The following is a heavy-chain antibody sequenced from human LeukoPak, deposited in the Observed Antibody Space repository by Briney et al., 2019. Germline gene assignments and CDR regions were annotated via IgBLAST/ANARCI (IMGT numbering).Heavy chain of an antibody. V-gene: IGHV3-7*03. D-gene: IGHD6-13*01. J-gene: IGHJ4*02. CDR1: GFTFSNLW. Sequence: GSLRLSCAASGFTFSNLWMSWVRQAPGKGLKWVANIKQDGSEKYYVDSVKGRFTISRDNAQNSLYLQMNSLRAEDTAIYYCATSTAAAGTDWGQGTLVTVSS. CDR2: IKQDGSEK. CDR3: ATSTAAAGTD.